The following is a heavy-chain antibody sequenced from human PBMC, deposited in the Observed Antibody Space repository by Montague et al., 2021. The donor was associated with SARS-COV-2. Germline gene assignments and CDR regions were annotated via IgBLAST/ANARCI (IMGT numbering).Heavy chain of an antibody. Sequence: CAISGDSVSSKSVAWNWIGQSPSRGLEWLGRTYYRSKWDSDYAEXVKRRLVITPDTCKNQVSLQLNSVIPEDTAVYFCASSGITLTGLDAFDIWGQGTMVTVSS. V-gene: IGHV6-1*01. CDR3: ASSGITLTGLDAFDI. CDR1: GDSVSSKSVA. CDR2: TYYRSKWDS. D-gene: IGHD3-9*01. J-gene: IGHJ3*02.